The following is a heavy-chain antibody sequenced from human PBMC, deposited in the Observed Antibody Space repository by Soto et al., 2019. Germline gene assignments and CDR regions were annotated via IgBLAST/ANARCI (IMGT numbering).Heavy chain of an antibody. D-gene: IGHD2-15*01. CDR2: ISIEKGDT. CDR3: ARCYCNVRSCFTCWHFEL. J-gene: IGHJ2*01. Sequence: QVQVVQSGAEVKKPGASVKVACKASGYSFDTFGMSWVRQAPGQGLEWMGWISIEKGDTNSAQKFQDRVTMTTDTSTSTAYMELRSLISDDTAVYYCARCYCNVRSCFTCWHFELWGRGTLVTVSS. CDR1: GYSFDTFG. V-gene: IGHV1-18*01.